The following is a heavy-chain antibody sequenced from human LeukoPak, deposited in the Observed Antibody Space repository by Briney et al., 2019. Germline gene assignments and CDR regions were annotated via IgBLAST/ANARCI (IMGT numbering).Heavy chain of an antibody. CDR3: ARQRDAAAGTDY. Sequence: SETLSLTCTVSGDSITSSYYYWGWIRQPPGKGLEWIGSIYYSGSTYSNPSLKSRVTISVDTSKNQFSLNLSSVTAADTAVYYCARQRDAAAGTDYWGQGTLVTVSS. D-gene: IGHD6-13*01. J-gene: IGHJ4*02. V-gene: IGHV4-39*01. CDR1: GDSITSSYYY. CDR2: IYYSGST.